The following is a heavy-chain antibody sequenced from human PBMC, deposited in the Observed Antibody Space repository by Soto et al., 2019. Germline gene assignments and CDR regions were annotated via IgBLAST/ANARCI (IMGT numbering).Heavy chain of an antibody. D-gene: IGHD2-21*02. J-gene: IGHJ5*02. V-gene: IGHV4-59*01. CDR1: GGSISSYY. CDR3: ARAFRGYCGGDCYSYNWFDP. Sequence: SETLSLTCTVSGGSISSYYWSWIRQPPGKGLEWIGYIYYSGSTNYSPSLKSRVTISVDTSKNQFSLKLSSVTAADTAVYYCARAFRGYCGGDCYSYNWFDPWGQGTLVTVS. CDR2: IYYSGST.